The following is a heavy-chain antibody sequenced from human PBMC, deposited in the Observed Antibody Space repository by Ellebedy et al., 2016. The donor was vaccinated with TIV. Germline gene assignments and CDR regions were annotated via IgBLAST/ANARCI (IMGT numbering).Heavy chain of an antibody. D-gene: IGHD1-1*01. CDR1: GFTFSDYY. CDR2: ISSIGSTI. V-gene: IGHV3-11*01. J-gene: IGHJ4*02. CDR3: ATGALDADPLDN. Sequence: PGGSLRLSCAASGFTFSDYYMSWIRQAPGKGLEWVSYISSIGSTIYYADSVKGRFTISRDNAKNSVYLQMNSLRAGDTAVYYCATGALDADPLDNWGQGTLVTVSS.